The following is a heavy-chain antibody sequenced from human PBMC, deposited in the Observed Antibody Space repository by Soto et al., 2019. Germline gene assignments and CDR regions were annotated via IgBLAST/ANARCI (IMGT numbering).Heavy chain of an antibody. CDR3: ARKGFLDWFLDF. Sequence: QVQLVQSGAEVKKPGASVKVSCKASGYTFSSYDITWVRQAAGQGLEWMGWVNPNSGDTDYAQKFQGRVTMTRDTSRRTAYMELSSLRSEDSAVYYCARKGFLDWFLDFWGQVTLVTVSS. J-gene: IGHJ4*02. CDR2: VNPNSGDT. CDR1: GYTFSSYD. V-gene: IGHV1-8*01. D-gene: IGHD3-9*01.